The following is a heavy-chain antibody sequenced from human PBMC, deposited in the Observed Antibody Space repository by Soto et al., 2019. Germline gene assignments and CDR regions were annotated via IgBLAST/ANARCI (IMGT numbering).Heavy chain of an antibody. D-gene: IGHD3-16*01. V-gene: IGHV6-1*01. CDR1: GYSVASNSAS. J-gene: IGHJ4*02. Sequence: SHTLSLTCAISGYSVASNSASWNLIRQSPSRGLEWLGRTYYRSKWYNDYAVSVKSRITINPDTSKNQFSLQLNSVTPDDTAVYYCARSTFGVPFDHWGQGTLVTVSS. CDR2: TYYRSKWYN. CDR3: ARSTFGVPFDH.